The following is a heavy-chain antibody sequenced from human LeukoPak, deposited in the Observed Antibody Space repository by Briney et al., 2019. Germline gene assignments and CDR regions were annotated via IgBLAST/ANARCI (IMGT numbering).Heavy chain of an antibody. CDR2: IWYDGSNK. J-gene: IGHJ4*02. Sequence: GRSLRLSCAASGFTFSSYGMHWVRQAPGKGLEWVAVIWYDGSNKYYADSVKGRFTISRDNSKNTLYLQMNSLRAEDTAVYYCARGEGRYSSIFDYWGQGTLVTVSS. CDR1: GFTFSSYG. V-gene: IGHV3-33*01. D-gene: IGHD6-13*01. CDR3: ARGEGRYSSIFDY.